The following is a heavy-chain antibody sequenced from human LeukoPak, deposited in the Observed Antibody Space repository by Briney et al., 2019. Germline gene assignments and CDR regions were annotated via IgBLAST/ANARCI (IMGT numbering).Heavy chain of an antibody. CDR2: ISGRGDST. V-gene: IGHV3-23*01. J-gene: IGHJ4*02. Sequence: EGSLRLSCAASGFTFSSYAMSWVRQAPGKGLEWVSTISGRGDSTYYADSLKGRFTISRDNSKNTLCLQMNSLRAEDTAVYYCATSSSGWIYFDYWGQGTLVTVSS. CDR3: ATSSSGWIYFDY. CDR1: GFTFSSYA. D-gene: IGHD6-19*01.